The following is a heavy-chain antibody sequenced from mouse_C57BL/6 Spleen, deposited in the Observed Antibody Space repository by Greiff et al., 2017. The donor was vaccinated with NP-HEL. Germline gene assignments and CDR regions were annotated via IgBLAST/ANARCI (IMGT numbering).Heavy chain of an antibody. CDR3: ASYSNFDY. CDR1: GFNITDYY. Sequence: EVKLQESGAELVKPGASVKLSCTASGFNITDYYMHWVKQRTEQGLEWIGRIDPEDGETKYAPKFQGKATITADTSSNTPYLELSSLTSEDTAVYYCASYSNFDYWGKGTTLTVSS. V-gene: IGHV14-2*01. CDR2: IDPEDGET. D-gene: IGHD2-5*01. J-gene: IGHJ2*01.